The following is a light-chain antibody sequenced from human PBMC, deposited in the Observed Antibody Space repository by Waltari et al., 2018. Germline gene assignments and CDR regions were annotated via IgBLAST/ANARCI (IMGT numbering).Light chain of an antibody. J-gene: IGKJ4*01. CDR1: QSISNW. V-gene: IGKV1-5*03. CDR3: QQYNSYSLLT. CDR2: KAS. Sequence: DIQMTQSPSTVSASVGDRVTITCRASQSISNWLAWYQQKPGKAPKLLLYKASTLESGVPSRFSGSGSGTEFTLTISSLQPDDFATYYCQQYNSYSLLTFGGGTKVEIK.